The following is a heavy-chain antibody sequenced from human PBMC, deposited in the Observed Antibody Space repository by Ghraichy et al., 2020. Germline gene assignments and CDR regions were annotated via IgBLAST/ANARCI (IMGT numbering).Heavy chain of an antibody. D-gene: IGHD4-23*01. J-gene: IGHJ6*02. CDR1: GFNFGSYS. Sequence: GESLNISCVGSGFNFGSYSMNWVRQSPGKRLEWVSYITSSSSFKSYADSVKGRFTISRDNAQNSLSLQMNSLTDEDTGVYYCVRGSTVVRFYYYDGMDVWGQGTTVTVSS. CDR3: VRGSTVVRFYYYDGMDV. CDR2: ITSSSSFK. V-gene: IGHV3-48*02.